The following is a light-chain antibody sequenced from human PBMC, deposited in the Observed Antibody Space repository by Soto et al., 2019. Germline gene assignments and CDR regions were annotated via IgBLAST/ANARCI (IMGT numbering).Light chain of an antibody. CDR3: RQYDTCPPGT. CDR2: DAS. Sequence: IFMTQSPATLSVSPGGRATLSCRASEDVSSKLAWYQQKPGLPPRLVIYDASTRATGIPGRFSGSGSGKDFTLTSSGLQSEDCAIYYCRQYDTCPPGTFGPGTKVEI. J-gene: IGKJ1*01. V-gene: IGKV3-15*01. CDR1: EDVSSK.